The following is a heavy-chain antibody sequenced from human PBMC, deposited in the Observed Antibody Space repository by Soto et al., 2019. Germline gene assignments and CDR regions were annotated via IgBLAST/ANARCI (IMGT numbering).Heavy chain of an antibody. Sequence: QVQLQESGPGQVKPSETLSLTCSVSGGSVSSGDYHWRWIRQSPGKGLEWNGHSYYNVITYSNPSLKSRVSMSVDTFRNRLSLRLSSVTAADTAIYYCAREPLSIAGRPSGNYYFYYGIDVWGQGTTVTVSS. D-gene: IGHD6-6*01. V-gene: IGHV4-30-4*01. J-gene: IGHJ6*02. CDR3: AREPLSIAGRPSGNYYFYYGIDV. CDR1: GGSVSSGDYH. CDR2: SYYNVIT.